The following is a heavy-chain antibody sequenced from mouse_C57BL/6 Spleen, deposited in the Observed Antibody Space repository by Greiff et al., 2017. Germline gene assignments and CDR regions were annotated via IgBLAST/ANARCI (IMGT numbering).Heavy chain of an antibody. CDR1: GYTFTSYW. D-gene: IGHD1-1*01. CDR3: ARVGSTVVAY. Sequence: QVQLQQPGTELVKPGASVKLSCKASGYTFTSYWMPWVKQRPGQGLEWIGNINPSNGGTNYNEKFKSKATLTVDKSTSTAYMQLSSLKSEDSEVYYCARVGSTVVAYCGQGTTLTVSS. J-gene: IGHJ2*01. V-gene: IGHV1-53*01. CDR2: INPSNGGT.